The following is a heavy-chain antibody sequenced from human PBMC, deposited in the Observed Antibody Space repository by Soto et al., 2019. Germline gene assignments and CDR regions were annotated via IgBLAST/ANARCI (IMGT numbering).Heavy chain of an antibody. Sequence: QVQLVQTGAEVKKPGSSVKVSCKVSGGTFSSYGISWVRQARGQGLEWMGAIVPILGTTNYAQKFQGRVTITADESTITAYMELNSMRVEDTVVYYCASLPFGASDMWGRGILVSVSS. J-gene: IGHJ3*02. CDR3: ASLPFGASDM. CDR1: GGTFSSYG. D-gene: IGHD3-16*01. CDR2: IVPILGTT. V-gene: IGHV1-69*11.